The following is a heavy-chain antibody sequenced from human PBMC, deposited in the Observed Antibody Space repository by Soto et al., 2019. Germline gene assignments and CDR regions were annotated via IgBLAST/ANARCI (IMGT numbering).Heavy chain of an antibody. Sequence: ASVKVSCKASGYTFTGYYMHWVRQAPGQELEWMGWINPNSGGTNYAQKFQGWVTMTRDTSISTAYMELSRLRSDDTAVYYCARVDCSSTSCYMDVWGKGTTVTVSS. CDR1: GYTFTGYY. J-gene: IGHJ6*03. CDR2: INPNSGGT. V-gene: IGHV1-2*04. D-gene: IGHD2-2*01. CDR3: ARVDCSSTSCYMDV.